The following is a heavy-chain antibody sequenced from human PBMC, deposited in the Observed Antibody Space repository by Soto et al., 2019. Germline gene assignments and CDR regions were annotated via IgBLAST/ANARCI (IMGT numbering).Heavy chain of an antibody. J-gene: IGHJ5*02. CDR1: GFTFSIYS. Sequence: VASLRLSYLSSGFTFSIYSMHWLGAATGKGLEWVISISSSSSNIYHADSVKGRFTISRDNATNSLYLHMNRGRAEDTAVYYWARDLGRWYGDMDAWGQGTLVTVFS. D-gene: IGHD3-10*01. V-gene: IGHV3-21*01. CDR2: ISSSSSNI. CDR3: ARDLGRWYGDMDA.